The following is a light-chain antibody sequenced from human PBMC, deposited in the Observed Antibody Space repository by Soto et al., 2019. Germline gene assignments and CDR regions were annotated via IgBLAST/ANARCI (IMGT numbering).Light chain of an antibody. V-gene: IGKV3-20*01. CDR1: QSVSSSY. CDR3: QQYGSSPMYT. CDR2: GAS. J-gene: IGKJ2*01. Sequence: EIVLTQSPGTLSSSAGERATLSCRASQSVSSSYLAWYQQKPGQAPRRLIYGASSRATGIPDRFSGSGSGTDFTLTISRLEPEDFAVYYCQQYGSSPMYTFGQGTKLEIK.